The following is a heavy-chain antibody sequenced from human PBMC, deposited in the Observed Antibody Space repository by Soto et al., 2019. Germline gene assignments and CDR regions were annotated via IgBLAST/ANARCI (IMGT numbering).Heavy chain of an antibody. CDR3: ATGTPMDI. J-gene: IGHJ4*02. CDR1: GGSMKNNW. Sequence: SETLSLTCAVSGGSMKNNWWSWVRQPPGKGLEWIGEIYQTGTINYNPSLRSRVTISVDKSKNQLSLRLSSVTAADTAVYYCATGTPMDIWGQGTLVTVSS. CDR2: IYQTGTI. D-gene: IGHD2-2*01. V-gene: IGHV4-4*02.